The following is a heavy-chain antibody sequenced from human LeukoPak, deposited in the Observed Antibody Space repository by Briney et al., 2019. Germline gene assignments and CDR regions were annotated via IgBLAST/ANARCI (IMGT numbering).Heavy chain of an antibody. CDR1: GFTFSSYW. V-gene: IGHV3-23*01. D-gene: IGHD3-22*01. CDR2: ISGSDGST. CDR3: AKDPEGYYDSSGHYFPSDY. J-gene: IGHJ4*02. Sequence: SGGSLRLSCAASGFTFSSYWMSWVRQAPGKGLEWVSAISGSDGSTYYADSVKGRFTISRDNSKNTLYLQMNSLRAEDTAVYYCAKDPEGYYDSSGHYFPSDYWGQGTLVTVSS.